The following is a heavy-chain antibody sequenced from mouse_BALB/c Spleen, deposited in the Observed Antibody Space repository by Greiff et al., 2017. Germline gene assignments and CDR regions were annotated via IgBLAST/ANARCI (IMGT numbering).Heavy chain of an antibody. Sequence: QVQLQQPGAELVKPRASVKLSCKASGYTFTSYWMHWVKQRPGQGLEWIGEINPSNGRTNYNEKFKSKATLTVDKSSSTAYMQLSSLTSEDSAVYYCARGIPAGYFDYWGQGTTLTVSS. CDR3: ARGIPAGYFDY. V-gene: IGHV1S81*02. CDR2: INPSNGRT. CDR1: GYTFTSYW. J-gene: IGHJ2*01.